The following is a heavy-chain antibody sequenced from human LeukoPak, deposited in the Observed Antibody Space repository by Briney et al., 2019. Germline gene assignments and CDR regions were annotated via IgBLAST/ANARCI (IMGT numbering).Heavy chain of an antibody. V-gene: IGHV4-61*02. Sequence: PSETLSLTCTVSGGSISSGSYYWSWIRQPAGKGLEWIGRIYTSGSTNYNPSLKSRVTISVDTSKNQFSLKLSSVTAADTAVYYCARAGRYCSGGSCYSGNWFDPWGQGTLVTVSS. J-gene: IGHJ5*02. D-gene: IGHD2-15*01. CDR2: IYTSGST. CDR1: GGSISSGSYY. CDR3: ARAGRYCSGGSCYSGNWFDP.